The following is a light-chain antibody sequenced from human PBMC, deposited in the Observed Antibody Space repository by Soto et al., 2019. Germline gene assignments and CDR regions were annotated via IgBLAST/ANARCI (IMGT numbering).Light chain of an antibody. CDR2: GAS. CDR1: QSVSSN. J-gene: IGKJ2*01. CDR3: QQYDNWLRT. Sequence: EIVMTQSPATLSVSPGERATLSCRASQSVSSNLAWYQQKPGQAPRLLIYGASTRATGIPERFSGIGSGTEFTLTISLLQSEYLAVYYWQQYDNWLRTFGQGTKLEIK. V-gene: IGKV3-15*01.